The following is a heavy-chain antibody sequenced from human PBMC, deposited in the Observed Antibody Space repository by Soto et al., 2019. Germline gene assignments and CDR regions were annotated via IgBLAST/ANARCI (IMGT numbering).Heavy chain of an antibody. CDR2: IYYSGST. J-gene: IGHJ3*02. Sequence: SETLSLTCTVSCGSISSYYWSWIRQPPGKGLEWIGYIYYSGSTNYNPSLKSRVTISVDTPKNQFSLKLNSVTAADTAVYYCARHFSGYYDSSGYYIAAAFDIWGQGTMVTV. D-gene: IGHD3-22*01. CDR1: CGSISSYY. V-gene: IGHV4-59*01. CDR3: ARHFSGYYDSSGYYIAAAFDI.